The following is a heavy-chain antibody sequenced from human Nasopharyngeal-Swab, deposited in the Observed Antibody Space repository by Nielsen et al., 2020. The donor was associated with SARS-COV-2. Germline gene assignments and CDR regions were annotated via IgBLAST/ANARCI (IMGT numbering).Heavy chain of an antibody. Sequence: GSLRLSCTVSGGSISSYYWSWFRQPPGKGLEWIGYIYYSGSTNYNPSLKSRVTISVDTSKNQFSLKLSSVTAADTAVYYCARNNYDFWSGHWFDPWGQGTLVTVSS. J-gene: IGHJ5*02. CDR3: ARNNYDFWSGHWFDP. V-gene: IGHV4-59*01. CDR2: IYYSGST. CDR1: GGSISSYY. D-gene: IGHD3-3*01.